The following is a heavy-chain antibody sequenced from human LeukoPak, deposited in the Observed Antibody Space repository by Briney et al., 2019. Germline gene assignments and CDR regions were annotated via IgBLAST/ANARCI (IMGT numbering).Heavy chain of an antibody. CDR1: GFSVSNNY. J-gene: IGHJ4*02. Sequence: PGGSLRLSCVVSGFSVSNNYVSWVRQAPGKGLEWVSNIYGDGTTNYADSVRGRFTISRDNSKNTLYLQMNSLRAEDTAVYYCASEGDILTYWGQGTLVTVSS. CDR3: ASEGDILTY. CDR2: IYGDGTT. V-gene: IGHV3-53*01. D-gene: IGHD3-9*01.